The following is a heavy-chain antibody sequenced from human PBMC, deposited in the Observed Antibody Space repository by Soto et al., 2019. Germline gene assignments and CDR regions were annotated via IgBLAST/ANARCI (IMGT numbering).Heavy chain of an antibody. V-gene: IGHV5-51*01. CDR2: IYPDDSDT. D-gene: IGHD3-3*01. Sequence: GESLKISCKGSGYSFTNYWIGWVRQMPGKGLEWMGMIYPDDSDTKYSPSFQGQVTFSADKSINTAYLQWSSLTASDTAIYYCERLEWLSLADWFDTWVHGTLVTVSS. J-gene: IGHJ5*01. CDR1: GYSFTNYW. CDR3: ERLEWLSLADWFDT.